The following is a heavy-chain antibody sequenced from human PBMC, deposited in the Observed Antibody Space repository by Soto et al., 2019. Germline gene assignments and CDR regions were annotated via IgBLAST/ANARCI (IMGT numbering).Heavy chain of an antibody. Sequence: SETLSLTCTVSGGSIGSGGYYWSWIRQHPGKGLEWIGYIYYSGITYYNPTLKSRVTISVYTSKNQFSLKLSSVTAADTAVYYCARTPGYYFDYWGQGTLGT. CDR3: ARTPGYYFDY. V-gene: IGHV4-31*03. J-gene: IGHJ4*02. CDR1: GGSIGSGGYY. CDR2: IYYSGIT.